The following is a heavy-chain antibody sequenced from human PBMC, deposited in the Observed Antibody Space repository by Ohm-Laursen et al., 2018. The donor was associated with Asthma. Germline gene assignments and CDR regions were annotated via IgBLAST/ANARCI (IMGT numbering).Heavy chain of an antibody. J-gene: IGHJ3*02. D-gene: IGHD2-15*01. CDR3: AIAFCTGGSCYWAGDAFDI. Sequence: ESLRISCKGSGYRFTTYWISWVRQMPGKGLEWMGRIDPSDSYTNYNPSFQGHVTISVDKSINTAYLQWSSLKASDTAMYYCAIAFCTGGSCYWAGDAFDIWGQGTMVTVSS. CDR1: GYRFTTYW. V-gene: IGHV5-10-1*01. CDR2: IDPSDSYT.